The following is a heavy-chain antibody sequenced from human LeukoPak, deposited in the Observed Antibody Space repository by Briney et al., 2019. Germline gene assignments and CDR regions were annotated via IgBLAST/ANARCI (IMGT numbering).Heavy chain of an antibody. CDR1: GFTFSSYA. J-gene: IGHJ4*02. CDR2: ISYDGSNK. CDR3: ARDVASYSSGWTY. D-gene: IGHD6-19*01. V-gene: IGHV3-30*04. Sequence: GGSLRLSCAASGFTFSSYAMHWVRQAPGKGLEWVAVISYDGSNKYYADSVKGRFTISRDNSKNTLYLQMNSLRAEDTAVYYCARDVASYSSGWTYWGQGTLVTVSS.